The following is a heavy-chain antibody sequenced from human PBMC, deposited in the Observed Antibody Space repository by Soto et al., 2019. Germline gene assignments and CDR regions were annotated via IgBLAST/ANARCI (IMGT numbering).Heavy chain of an antibody. CDR1: GGSISSGGYS. J-gene: IGHJ4*02. CDR3: ARSPTVTTSVFDY. Sequence: SETLSLTCAVSGGSISSGGYSWSWIRQPPGKGPEWIGYIYHSGSTYYNPSLKSRVTISVDRSKNQFSLKLSSVTAADTAVYYCARSPTVTTSVFDYWGQGTLVTVSS. V-gene: IGHV4-30-2*01. D-gene: IGHD4-17*01. CDR2: IYHSGST.